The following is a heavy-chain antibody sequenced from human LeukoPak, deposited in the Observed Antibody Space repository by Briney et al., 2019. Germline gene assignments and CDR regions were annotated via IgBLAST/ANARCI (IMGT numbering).Heavy chain of an antibody. CDR3: ARVGSEVVIDY. Sequence: GGSLRLSCAVSGFTFSSYSMNWVRQAPGKGLEWVSSISSSSSYIFYADSVQGRFTISRDNAKNSLYLQMNSLRAEDTAVYYCARVGSEVVIDYWGQGTLVTVSS. V-gene: IGHV3-21*01. CDR2: ISSSSSYI. D-gene: IGHD3-22*01. CDR1: GFTFSSYS. J-gene: IGHJ4*02.